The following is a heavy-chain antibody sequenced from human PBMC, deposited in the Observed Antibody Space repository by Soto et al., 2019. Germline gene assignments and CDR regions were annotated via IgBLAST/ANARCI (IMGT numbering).Heavy chain of an antibody. Sequence: QVQLVESGGGVVQPGRYLRLSCAASGFTFSSYGMHWVRQAPGKGLEWVAVISYDGSNKYYAYSVKGRFTISRDNSKNTLYLQMNSLRAEDTAVYYCASGIAAEDAFDIWGQGTMVTVSS. CDR2: ISYDGSNK. J-gene: IGHJ3*02. CDR3: ASGIAAEDAFDI. CDR1: GFTFSSYG. D-gene: IGHD6-13*01. V-gene: IGHV3-30*03.